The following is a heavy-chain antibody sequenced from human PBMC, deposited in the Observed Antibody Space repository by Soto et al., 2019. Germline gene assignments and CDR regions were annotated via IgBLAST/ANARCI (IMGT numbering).Heavy chain of an antibody. Sequence: QMQLVQSGPVVKRPGTSVKVSCKASGFTFSKSAVQWVRQARGQRLEWMGWTVVGSGTTNYAQKFHGRLTITRDMSTNTAYMELSSLGSEDTAVYYCAAVHGSGPGFEYWGQGTLVTVFS. CDR2: TVVGSGTT. CDR3: AAVHGSGPGFEY. CDR1: GFTFSKSA. V-gene: IGHV1-58*03. J-gene: IGHJ4*02. D-gene: IGHD6-19*01.